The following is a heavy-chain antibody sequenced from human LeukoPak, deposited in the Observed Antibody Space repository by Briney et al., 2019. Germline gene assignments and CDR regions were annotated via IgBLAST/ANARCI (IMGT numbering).Heavy chain of an antibody. V-gene: IGHV3-30*18. D-gene: IGHD5-12*01. J-gene: IGHJ6*02. CDR1: GFTFSSYG. CDR3: ANSFSWPSAHYYYGMDV. Sequence: GGSLRLSCAASGFTFSSYGMHWVRQAPGKGLEWVAVISYDGSNKYYADSVKGRFTISRDNSKNTLYLQMNSLRAEDTAVYYCANSFSWPSAHYYYGMDVWGQGTTVTVSS. CDR2: ISYDGSNK.